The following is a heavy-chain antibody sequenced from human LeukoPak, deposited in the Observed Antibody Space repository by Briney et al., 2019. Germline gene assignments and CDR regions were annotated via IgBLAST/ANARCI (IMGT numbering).Heavy chain of an antibody. D-gene: IGHD3-22*01. CDR2: IHYDGSNK. CDR3: AKDSSGYSPLDY. J-gene: IGHJ4*02. V-gene: IGHV3-30*02. Sequence: GGSLRLSCVASGFTFSSYAMSWVRQAPGKGLEWVAFIHYDGSNKYYADSVKGRFTISRDNSKNTLYLQMNSLRAEDTAVYYCAKDSSGYSPLDYWGQGTLVTVSS. CDR1: GFTFSSYA.